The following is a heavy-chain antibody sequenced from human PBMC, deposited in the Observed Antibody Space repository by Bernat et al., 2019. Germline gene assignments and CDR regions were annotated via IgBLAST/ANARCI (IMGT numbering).Heavy chain of an antibody. V-gene: IGHV3-33*01. D-gene: IGHD3-22*01. J-gene: IGHJ4*02. CDR2: IWYDGRQK. CDR1: GFTFRSYG. Sequence: QVQLVESGGGVVQPGKSLTLSCATSGFTFRSYGIHWVRQAPGKGLAWVAVIWYDGRQKYYVDSVKGGVTISRYNSVNTVYLQRNSLRVEDTAVNYCAIDSDTSGHYDQFDYLGQGTLVTVSA. CDR3: AIDSDTSGHYDQFDY.